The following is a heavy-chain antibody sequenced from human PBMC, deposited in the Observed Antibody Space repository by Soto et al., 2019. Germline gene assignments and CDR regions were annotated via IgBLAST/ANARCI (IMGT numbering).Heavy chain of an antibody. CDR3: AKEYCDSSRCFLPDY. J-gene: IGHJ4*02. D-gene: IGHD2-2*01. CDR2: IDPDNGSA. CDR1: GYTFTRYY. V-gene: IGHV1-46*01. Sequence: ASVKVSCKASGYTFTRYYIHWVRQAPGQGLEWMGSIDPDNGSASDAQKLQGRVTMTTDTSTSTAYMELRSLRSDDTAVYYCAKEYCDSSRCFLPDYWGQGALVTVSS.